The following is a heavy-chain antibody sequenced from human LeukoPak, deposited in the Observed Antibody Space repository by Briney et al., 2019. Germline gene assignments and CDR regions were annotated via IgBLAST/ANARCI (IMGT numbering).Heavy chain of an antibody. J-gene: IGHJ4*02. CDR3: AREFSTGGPYGSGSQMVDY. CDR2: INHSGST. CDR1: GGSYSGYY. Sequence: SETLSLTCAVYGGSYSGYYWSWIRQPPAKGLEWIGEINHSGSTNYNPSLKSRVTISVDTSKNQFSLKLSSVTAADTAVYYCAREFSTGGPYGSGSQMVDYWGQGTLVTVSS. D-gene: IGHD3-10*01. V-gene: IGHV4-34*01.